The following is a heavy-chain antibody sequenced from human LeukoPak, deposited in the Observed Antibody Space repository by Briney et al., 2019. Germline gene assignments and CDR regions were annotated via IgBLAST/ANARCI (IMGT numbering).Heavy chain of an antibody. CDR3: ARLRNLYDSSGYYPFDY. J-gene: IGHJ4*02. V-gene: IGHV4-59*08. D-gene: IGHD3-22*01. CDR1: GGSISSYY. CDR2: IYYSGST. Sequence: SETLSLTCTVSGGSISSYYWSWIRQPPGKGLEWIGYIYYSGSTNYNPSLKSRVVISVDTSKNLFSLKLSSATAADTAVYYCARLRNLYDSSGYYPFDYWGQGTLVTVSS.